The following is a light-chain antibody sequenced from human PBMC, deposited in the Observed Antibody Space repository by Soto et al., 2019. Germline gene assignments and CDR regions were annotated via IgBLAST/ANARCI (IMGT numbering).Light chain of an antibody. J-gene: IGKJ4*01. Sequence: EIVMTQFPATLPVFPGERATLSCWASQSAGSNVAWYQHKRGQPPRLLIHGAFTRAPGVPVRFSGSGSGTEFTHTISNVQSEDFALYFCQQYNNWPRSTFGGGTKVE. CDR3: QQYNNWPRST. CDR2: GAF. V-gene: IGKV3-15*01. CDR1: QSAGSN.